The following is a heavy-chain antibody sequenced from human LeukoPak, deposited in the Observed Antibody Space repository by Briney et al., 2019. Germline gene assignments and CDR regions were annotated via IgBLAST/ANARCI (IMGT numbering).Heavy chain of an antibody. V-gene: IGHV4-59*01. D-gene: IGHD6-19*01. CDR2: IYYSGST. CDR1: GGSISSYY. J-gene: IGHJ4*02. Sequence: SETLSLTCTVSGGSISSYYWSWIRQPPGKGLEWIGYIYYSGSTNYNPSLKSRVTISVDTSKNQFSLKLSSVTAADTAVYYCASLGVAGTNYWGQGTLVTVSS. CDR3: ASLGVAGTNY.